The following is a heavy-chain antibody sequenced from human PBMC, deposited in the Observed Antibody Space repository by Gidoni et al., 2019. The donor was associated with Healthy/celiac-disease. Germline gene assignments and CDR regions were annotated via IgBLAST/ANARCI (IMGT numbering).Heavy chain of an antibody. Sequence: QVQLQESGPGLVKPSETLSLTCTVSGGSISSYYWSWIRQPPGKGLEWIGYIFYSGSTNYNPSLKSRVTISVDTSKNQFSLKLSSVTAADTAVHYGARLPDYDFWSGYRGFDPWGQGTLVTVSS. V-gene: IGHV4-59*08. CDR1: GGSISSYY. J-gene: IGHJ5*02. D-gene: IGHD3-3*01. CDR2: IFYSGST. CDR3: ARLPDYDFWSGYRGFDP.